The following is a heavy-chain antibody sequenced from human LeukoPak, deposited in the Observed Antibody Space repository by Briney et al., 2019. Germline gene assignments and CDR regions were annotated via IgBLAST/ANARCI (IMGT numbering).Heavy chain of an antibody. CDR1: GYTFTSYG. D-gene: IGHD3-22*01. J-gene: IGHJ4*02. V-gene: IGHV1-2*06. CDR3: ARGCPYYYDSSGYYHFDY. Sequence: ASVKVSCKASGYTFTSYGISWVRQAPGQGLEWMGRINPNSGGTNYAQKFQGRVTMTRDTFISTAYMELSRLRSDDTAVYYCARGCPYYYDSSGYYHFDYWGQGTLVTVSS. CDR2: INPNSGGT.